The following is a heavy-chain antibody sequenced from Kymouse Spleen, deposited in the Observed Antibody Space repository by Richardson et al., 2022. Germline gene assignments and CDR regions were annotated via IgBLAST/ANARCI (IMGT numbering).Heavy chain of an antibody. V-gene: IGHV3-33*01. J-gene: IGHJ5*02. Sequence: QVQLVESGGGVVQPGRSLRLSCAASGFTFSSYGMHWVRQAPGKGLEWVAVIWYDGSNKYYADSVKGRFTISRDNSKNTLYLQMNSLRAEDTAVYYCARDYYDILTGYYNPNWFDPWGQGTLVTVSS. D-gene: IGHD3-9*01. CDR1: GFTFSSYG. CDR3: ARDYYDILTGYYNPNWFDP. CDR2: IWYDGSNK.